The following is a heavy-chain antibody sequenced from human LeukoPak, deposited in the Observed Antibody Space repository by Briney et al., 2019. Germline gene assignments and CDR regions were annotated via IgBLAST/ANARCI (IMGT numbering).Heavy chain of an antibody. CDR2: IYYSGST. V-gene: IGHV4-39*07. J-gene: IGHJ4*02. Sequence: PSETLSLTCTVSGGSISSSSYYWGWIRQPPGKGLEWIGSIYYSGSTYYNPSLKSRVTISVDTSKNQFSLKLSSVTAADTAVYYCARGVVTTPFDYWGQGTLVTVSS. CDR3: ARGVVTTPFDY. D-gene: IGHD4-23*01. CDR1: GGSISSSSYY.